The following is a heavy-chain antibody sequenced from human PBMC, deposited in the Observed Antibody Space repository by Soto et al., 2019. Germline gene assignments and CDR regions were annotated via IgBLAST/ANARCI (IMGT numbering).Heavy chain of an antibody. J-gene: IGHJ2*01. CDR1: GASINNNDYY. D-gene: IGHD3-22*01. V-gene: IGHV4-30-4*01. CDR2: VYYSGTT. CDR3: ARMSYFYDKWYFDL. Sequence: QLQESGPGLVKPSQTLSLTCTVSGASINNNDYYWSWIRQTPGKGLGWIGYVYYSGTTHYIPSLKSRLSMSIDKSQNQFTLKLNSVTAADTATYYCARMSYFYDKWYFDLWGRGTLVTVSS.